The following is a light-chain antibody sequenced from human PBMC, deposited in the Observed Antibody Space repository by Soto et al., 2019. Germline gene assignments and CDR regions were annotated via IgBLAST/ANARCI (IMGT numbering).Light chain of an antibody. CDR3: QQYNNWRT. CDR1: QSVSSN. J-gene: IGKJ1*01. CDR2: GAS. Sequence: EILMTQSPATLSVSPGERATLSCRARQSVSSNLAWYQQKPGQAPRLLIYGASTRATGIPARFSGSGSGTEFTLTISSLQSEDFAVYYCQQYNNWRTFGQGTKVDIK. V-gene: IGKV3-15*01.